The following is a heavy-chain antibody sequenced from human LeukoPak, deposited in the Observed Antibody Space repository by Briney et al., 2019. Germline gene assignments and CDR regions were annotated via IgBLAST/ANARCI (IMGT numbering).Heavy chain of an antibody. CDR2: IRYDGSNK. D-gene: IGHD6-13*01. CDR1: GLTFSSYG. V-gene: IGHV3-30*02. Sequence: PGGSLRLSCAASGLTFSSYGMPWVRQAPGKGLEWVAFIRYDGSNKYYADSVKGRFTISRDNSKNTLYLQMNSLRAEDTAVYYCAKELVSSSWYGDAFDIWGQGTMVTVSS. J-gene: IGHJ3*02. CDR3: AKELVSSSWYGDAFDI.